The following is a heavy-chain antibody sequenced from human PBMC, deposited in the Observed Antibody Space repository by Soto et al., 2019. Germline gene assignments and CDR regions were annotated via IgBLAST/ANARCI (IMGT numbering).Heavy chain of an antibody. CDR3: AMVDVYVTPSPQDV. D-gene: IGHD3-16*01. CDR2: INTYNGNT. CDR1: GYTFTRYG. Sequence: QVQLVQSGAEVKNPGASVKVSCKASGYTFTRYGIGWARQAPGQGLEWMGWINTYNGNTNYAQNVPGRVTLTTDTSTSTASMELRRLRSNDTAIYYCAMVDVYVTPSPQDVW. J-gene: IGHJ6*01. V-gene: IGHV1-18*01.